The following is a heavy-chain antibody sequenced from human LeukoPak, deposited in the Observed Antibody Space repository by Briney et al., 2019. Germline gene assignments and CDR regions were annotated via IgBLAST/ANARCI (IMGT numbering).Heavy chain of an antibody. CDR1: GGSFSGYY. CDR3: ARGWITLCCSSTSCYGGWFDP. V-gene: IGHV4-34*01. J-gene: IGHJ5*02. CDR2: INHSGST. D-gene: IGHD2-2*01. Sequence: KPSETLSLTCAVYGGSFSGYYWSWIRQPPGKGLEWIGEINHSGSTNYNPSLKSRVTISVDTSKNQFSLKLSSVTAADTAVYYCARGWITLCCSSTSCYGGWFDPWGQGTLVTVSS.